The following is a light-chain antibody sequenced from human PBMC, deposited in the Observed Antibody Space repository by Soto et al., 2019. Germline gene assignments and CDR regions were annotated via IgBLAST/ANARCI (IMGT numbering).Light chain of an antibody. J-gene: IGLJ1*01. CDR1: SSDVGSYNL. CDR2: EGS. Sequence: QSVLTQPASVSGSPGQSITISCTGTSSDVGSYNLVSWYQQHPGKAPQPMIYEGSKRPSGVSNRFSGSKSGNTASLTISGLQAEDVADYYCCSYAGSPTYVFGTGTKLTVL. CDR3: CSYAGSPTYV. V-gene: IGLV2-23*01.